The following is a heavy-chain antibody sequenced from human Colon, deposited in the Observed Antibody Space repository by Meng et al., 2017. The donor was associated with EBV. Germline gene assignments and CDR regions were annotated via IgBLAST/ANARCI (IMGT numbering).Heavy chain of an antibody. CDR1: GDSITNHNW. V-gene: IGHV4-4*03. CDR2: IPHRGSS. D-gene: IGHD3-10*01. Sequence: VQLRESGPGLVRPPGTLSLACAVSGDSITNHNWWSWVRQPPGKVLEWIGEIPHRGSSAYNPSLKSGVSMSIDKSKNQFSLKLTSVTAADTAVYHCLRGSGGSVWGQGTLVTVSS. J-gene: IGHJ1*01. CDR3: LRGSGGSV.